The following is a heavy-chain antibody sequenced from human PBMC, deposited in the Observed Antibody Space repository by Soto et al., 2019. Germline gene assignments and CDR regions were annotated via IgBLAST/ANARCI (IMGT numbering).Heavy chain of an antibody. Sequence: ASVKVSCKASGYTFTSYAMHWVRQAPGQRLEWMGWINAGNGNTKYSQKFQGRVTITRDTSASTAYMELSSLRSEDTAVYYCARDMRAAAGLNNWFDPWGQGTLVTVSS. CDR2: INAGNGNT. J-gene: IGHJ5*02. D-gene: IGHD6-13*01. V-gene: IGHV1-3*01. CDR3: ARDMRAAAGLNNWFDP. CDR1: GYTFTSYA.